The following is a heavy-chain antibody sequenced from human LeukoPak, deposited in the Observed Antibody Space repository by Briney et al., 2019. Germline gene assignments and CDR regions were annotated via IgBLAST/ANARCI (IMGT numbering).Heavy chain of an antibody. CDR1: GFTFSTYG. Sequence: GGSLRLSCAASGFTFSTYGMHWVRQAPGKGLEEAAVISYDGSNKYYADSVKGRFTISRDNSKNTLYLQMDSLRAEDTAVYYCATFSRGATFDIWGQGTMVTVSS. CDR2: ISYDGSNK. D-gene: IGHD3-16*01. V-gene: IGHV3-30*03. CDR3: ATFSRGATFDI. J-gene: IGHJ3*02.